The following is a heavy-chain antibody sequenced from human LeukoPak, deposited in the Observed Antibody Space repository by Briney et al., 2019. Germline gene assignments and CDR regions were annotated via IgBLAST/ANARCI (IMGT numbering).Heavy chain of an antibody. Sequence: GGSLRLSCAASGFTFSSFPMGWVRKAPGKGLQWVSGITGRGGNTYYADSVEGRFTISRDNSKNTLSLQMDSLRAEDTAVYYCARDRAAFDSWGQGTLVTVSS. CDR3: ARDRAAFDS. CDR1: GFTFSSFP. V-gene: IGHV3-23*01. CDR2: ITGRGGNT. J-gene: IGHJ4*02. D-gene: IGHD6-25*01.